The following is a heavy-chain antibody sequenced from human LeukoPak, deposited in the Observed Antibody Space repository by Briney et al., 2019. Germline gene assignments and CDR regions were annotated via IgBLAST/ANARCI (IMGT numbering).Heavy chain of an antibody. CDR2: MNPNSGNT. V-gene: IGHV1-8*03. Sequence: ASVKVSCKASGYTLTDYYMHWVRQAPGQGLEWMGWMNPNSGNTGYAQKFQGRVTITRNTSISTAYMELSSLRSEDTAVYYCARGRVTMVRGVIPVFDYWGQGTLVTVSS. D-gene: IGHD3-10*01. J-gene: IGHJ4*02. CDR3: ARGRVTMVRGVIPVFDY. CDR1: GYTLTDYY.